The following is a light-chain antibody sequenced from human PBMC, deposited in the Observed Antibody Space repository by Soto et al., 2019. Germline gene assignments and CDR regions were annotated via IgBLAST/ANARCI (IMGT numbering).Light chain of an antibody. CDR1: QSVSSN. CDR3: QQYDIWPPYT. V-gene: IGKV3-15*01. CDR2: DAS. Sequence: EIVMTRSPATLSVSPWEIATLSCRASQSVSSNLAWYQQKPGQAPRLLIYDASTRATGIPPRFSGGGSGTEFTVTISSLQSEDFAIYYCQQYDIWPPYTFGQGTKVDIK. J-gene: IGKJ2*01.